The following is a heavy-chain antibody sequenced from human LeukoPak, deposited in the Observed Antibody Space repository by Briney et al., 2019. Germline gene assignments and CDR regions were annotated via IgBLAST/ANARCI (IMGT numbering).Heavy chain of an antibody. CDR1: GFTFSSYV. D-gene: IGHD2-2*01. Sequence: PGGSLRLSCAASGFTFSSYVMSWVRQAPGRGLEWVSAVSGSSTYYADSVKGRFTISRDNSKNTLYLQTNSLRGEDTAVYYCAKDNPYCSSANCYFDYWGQGTLVTVSS. J-gene: IGHJ4*02. V-gene: IGHV3-23*01. CDR3: AKDNPYCSSANCYFDY. CDR2: VSGSST.